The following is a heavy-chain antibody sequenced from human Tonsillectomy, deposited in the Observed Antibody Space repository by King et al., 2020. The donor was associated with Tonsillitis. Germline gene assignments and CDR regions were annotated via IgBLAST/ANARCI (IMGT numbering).Heavy chain of an antibody. D-gene: IGHD6-13*01. J-gene: IGHJ5*02. CDR2: ISYDGSNK. Sequence: VQLVESGGGVVQPGRSLRLSCAASRFTFSNYALHRVRQAPGKGLEGVAVISYDGSNKYYADSVKGRFTISRDNSKNTVYLQMNSLRTNDTAVYYCARDLVAATGARWFDPWGQGTLVTVSS. CDR1: RFTFSNYA. V-gene: IGHV3-30*01. CDR3: ARDLVAATGARWFDP.